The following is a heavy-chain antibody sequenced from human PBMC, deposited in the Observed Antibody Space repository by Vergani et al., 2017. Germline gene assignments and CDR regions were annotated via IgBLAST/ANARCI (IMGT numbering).Heavy chain of an antibody. V-gene: IGHV3-33*01. CDR3: ARGFGYSYPDYFDY. CDR2: IWYDGSNK. Sequence: QVQLVESGGGVVQPGRSLRLSCAASGFTFSSYGMHWVRQAPGKGLEWVAVIWYDGSNKYYADSVKGRVTISRDNSKNTVYLQMNSLRAEDTAVYYCARGFGYSYPDYFDYWGQGTLVTVSS. J-gene: IGHJ4*02. D-gene: IGHD5-18*01. CDR1: GFTFSSYG.